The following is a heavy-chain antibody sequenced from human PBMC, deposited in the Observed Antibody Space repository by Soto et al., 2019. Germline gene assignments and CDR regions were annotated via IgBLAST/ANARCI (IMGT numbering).Heavy chain of an antibody. CDR1: GYTFTSYG. V-gene: IGHV1-18*04. CDR3: ARDDRQLITMVRGVIIRPRSCMDV. D-gene: IGHD3-10*01. CDR2: ISAYNGNT. J-gene: IGHJ6*02. Sequence: QVQLVQSGAEVKKPGASVKVSCKASGYTFTSYGISWVRQAPGQGLEWMGWISAYNGNTNYAQKLQGRVTMTTDTSTSTAYSELRSLRSDDTAVYYGARDDRQLITMVRGVIIRPRSCMDVWGQGTTVTVSS.